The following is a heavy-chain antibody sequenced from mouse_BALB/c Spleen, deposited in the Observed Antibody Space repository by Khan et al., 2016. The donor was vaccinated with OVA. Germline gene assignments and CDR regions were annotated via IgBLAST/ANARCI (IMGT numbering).Heavy chain of an antibody. CDR2: ITSGGSST. CDR3: ARVYCGYFDY. D-gene: IGHD2-1*01. V-gene: IGHV5-9-3*01. CDR1: GFTFSSYA. Sequence: EVELVESGGGLVKPGGSLKLSCAASGFTFSSYAMYWVRQTPEKRLEWVATITSGGSSTYYPASVKGRFTISRDTARNTLYLQMSSLRSEDTAMYYCARVYCGYFDYWGQGTSLTVSS. J-gene: IGHJ2*02.